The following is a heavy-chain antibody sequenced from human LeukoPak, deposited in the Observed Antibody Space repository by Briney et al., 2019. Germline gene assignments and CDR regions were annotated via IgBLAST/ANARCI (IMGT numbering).Heavy chain of an antibody. J-gene: IGHJ3*02. Sequence: GASVKVSCKASGYTFTSYGISWVRQAPGQGLEWMGWISAYNGNTNYAQKFQGRVTMTTDTSTSTVYMELRSLRSDDTAVYYCARVQSSSWGYAFDIWGRGTMVTVSS. CDR2: ISAYNGNT. CDR3: ARVQSSSWGYAFDI. V-gene: IGHV1-18*01. CDR1: GYTFTSYG. D-gene: IGHD6-13*01.